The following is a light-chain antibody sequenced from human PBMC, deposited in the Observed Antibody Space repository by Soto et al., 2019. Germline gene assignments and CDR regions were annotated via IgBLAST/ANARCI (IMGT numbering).Light chain of an antibody. Sequence: ALAQPPPLSRAPGQSVPLSLTGKNSDVGGYNYVSWYQQHPGKAPKLMIYDVSKRPSGVPDRFSGSKSGNTASLTISGLQAEDEADYYCCSYAGSPYVFGTGTKVTV. CDR2: DVS. V-gene: IGLV2-11*01. CDR3: CSYAGSPYV. J-gene: IGLJ1*01. CDR1: NSDVGGYNY.